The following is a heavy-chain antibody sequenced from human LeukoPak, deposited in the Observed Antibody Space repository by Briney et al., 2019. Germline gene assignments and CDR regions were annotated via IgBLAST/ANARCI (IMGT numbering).Heavy chain of an antibody. D-gene: IGHD3-22*01. CDR3: AKRRQTSSGYYPIDY. CDR1: GFTFTNYA. V-gene: IGHV3-30*18. J-gene: IGHJ4*02. CDR2: ISSDGSKN. Sequence: GRSLRLSCAASGFTFTNYAMHWVRQTPGKGLEWVALISSDGSKNIYADPVKGRFTVSRDNSKNTLYLQMNSLRAEDTAVYYCAKRRQTSSGYYPIDYWGQGTLVTVSS.